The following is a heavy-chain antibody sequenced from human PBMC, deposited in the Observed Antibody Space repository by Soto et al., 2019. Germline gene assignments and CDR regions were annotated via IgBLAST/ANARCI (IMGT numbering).Heavy chain of an antibody. Sequence: QVQLMQSGAEVKKPGSSVKVSCKASGGTFSAYAINWVRQAPGQGLEWMGGIIPLIGTAKSAQKFQGRVTITADRSTNTAYMELRSLRPNDTAVYYCAKGSGRIEAWGQGALVIVSS. CDR2: IIPLIGTA. CDR3: AKGSGRIEA. J-gene: IGHJ5*02. V-gene: IGHV1-69*06. D-gene: IGHD2-15*01. CDR1: GGTFSAYA.